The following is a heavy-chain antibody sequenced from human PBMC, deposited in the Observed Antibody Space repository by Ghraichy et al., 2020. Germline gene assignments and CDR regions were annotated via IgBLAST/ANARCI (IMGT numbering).Heavy chain of an antibody. CDR3: ARRYCSGGSCKHGNYYGMDA. D-gene: IGHD2-15*01. V-gene: IGHV1-69*13. Sequence: SVKVSCKASGGTFSSYAISWVRQAPGQGLEWMGGIIPIFGTANYAQKFQGRVTITADESTSTAYMELSSLRSEDTAVYYCARRYCSGGSCKHGNYYGMDAGGQGPTLTGSS. CDR1: GGTFSSYA. CDR2: IIPIFGTA. J-gene: IGHJ6*02.